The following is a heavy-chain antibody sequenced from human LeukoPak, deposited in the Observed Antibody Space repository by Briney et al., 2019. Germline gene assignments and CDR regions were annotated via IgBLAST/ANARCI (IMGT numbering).Heavy chain of an antibody. D-gene: IGHD3-3*01. J-gene: IGHJ6*03. CDR2: IYYSGST. V-gene: IGHV4-59*11. CDR1: GGSISSHY. Sequence: SETLSLTCTVSGGSISSHYWSWIRQPPGKGLEWMGYIYYSGSTNYNPSLTSRVTIPVDTSKDQFSRKLSSVTAADTAVYYCARGVDFWSGYTYYYYYYMDVWGKGTTVTVSS. CDR3: ARGVDFWSGYTYYYYYYMDV.